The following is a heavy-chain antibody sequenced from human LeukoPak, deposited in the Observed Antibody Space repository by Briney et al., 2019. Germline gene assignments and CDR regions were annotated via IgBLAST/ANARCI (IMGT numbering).Heavy chain of an antibody. J-gene: IGHJ4*02. CDR2: VSHVGIHQ. CDR1: GFMFSGYG. V-gene: IGHV3-30*18. CDR3: VNDFPPPAREITPGD. Sequence: PGTSLRLSCAASGFMFSGYGIHWVRQAPGKGLEWLAVVSHVGIHQYYAQSVRGRFTISRDNFRNSVFLQMDSLGAEDTAVYYCVNDFPPPAREITPGDWGKGNVVVVDS. D-gene: IGHD5-24*01.